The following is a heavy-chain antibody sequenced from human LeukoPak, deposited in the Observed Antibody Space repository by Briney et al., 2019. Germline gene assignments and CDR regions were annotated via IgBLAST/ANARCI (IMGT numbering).Heavy chain of an antibody. CDR2: ISAYNGNT. V-gene: IGHV1-18*01. D-gene: IGHD2-2*01. CDR1: GYTFTSYG. CDR3: AREVPGCSSTSCQRYYYYYYGMDV. Sequence: ASVKVSCKASGYTFTSYGISWVRQAPGQGLEGMGWISAYNGNTNYAQKLQGRVTMTTDTSTSTAYMELRSLRSDDTAVYYCAREVPGCSSTSCQRYYYYYYGMDVWGQGTTVTVSS. J-gene: IGHJ6*02.